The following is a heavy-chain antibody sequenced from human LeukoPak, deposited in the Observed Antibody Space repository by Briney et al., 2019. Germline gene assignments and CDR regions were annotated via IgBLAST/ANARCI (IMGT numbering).Heavy chain of an antibody. CDR1: GGTFSSYA. CDR2: IIPILGIA. CDR3: ARGKGPPNDAFDI. Sequence: SVKVSCKASGGTFSSYAISWVRQAPGQGLEWMGRIIPILGIANYAQKFQGRVTITADKSTSTAYMELSSLRSEDTAVYYCARGKGPPNDAFDIWGQGTMVTVSS. V-gene: IGHV1-69*04. J-gene: IGHJ3*02.